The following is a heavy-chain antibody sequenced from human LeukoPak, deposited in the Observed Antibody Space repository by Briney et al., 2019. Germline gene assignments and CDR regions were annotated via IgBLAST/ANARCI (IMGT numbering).Heavy chain of an antibody. D-gene: IGHD5-24*01. Sequence: SETLSLTCAVYGGSFSGYYWSWIRQPPGKGLEWIGEINHSGSTNYNPSLKSRVTISVDTSKNQFSLKLSSVTAADTAVYYCARGPLEMATTFDYWGQGTLVTVSS. CDR3: ARGPLEMATTFDY. V-gene: IGHV4-34*01. J-gene: IGHJ4*02. CDR1: GGSFSGYY. CDR2: INHSGST.